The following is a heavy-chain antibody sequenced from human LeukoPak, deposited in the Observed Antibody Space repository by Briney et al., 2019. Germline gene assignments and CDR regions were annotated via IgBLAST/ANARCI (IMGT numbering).Heavy chain of an antibody. D-gene: IGHD6-13*01. J-gene: IGHJ4*02. Sequence: GGSLRLSCAASEFSFSTYAMTWVRQAPGKGLEWVSGISASNGRTYYADPVRGRFTISRDNSKNTLYLQMNSLRAEDTAVYYCAKSASSSSWHYFDYWGQGALVTVSS. CDR1: EFSFSTYA. V-gene: IGHV3-23*01. CDR3: AKSASSSSWHYFDY. CDR2: ISASNGRT.